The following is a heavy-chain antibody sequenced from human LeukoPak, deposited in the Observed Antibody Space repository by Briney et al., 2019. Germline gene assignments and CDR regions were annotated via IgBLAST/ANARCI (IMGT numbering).Heavy chain of an antibody. V-gene: IGHV4-59*01. CDR1: GGSISSYY. CDR2: IYYSGST. J-gene: IGHJ6*03. CDR3: ARELDNYYYYYMDV. Sequence: SETLSLTCTVSGGSISSYYWSWIRQPPGKGLEWIGYIYYSGSTNYNPSLKSRVTISVDTSKNQFSLKLSSVTAADTAVYYCARELDNYYYYYMDVWGKGTTVTISS.